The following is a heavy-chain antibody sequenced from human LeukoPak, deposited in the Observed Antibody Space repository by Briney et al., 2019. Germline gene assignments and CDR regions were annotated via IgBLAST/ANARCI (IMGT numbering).Heavy chain of an antibody. V-gene: IGHV4-34*01. J-gene: IGHJ4*02. CDR1: GGSFSGYY. D-gene: IGHD4-17*01. CDR3: ARGETTVTTDAATDFDY. Sequence: SETLSLTCAVSGGSFSGYYWSWIRQPPGKGLEWIGEINHSGSTNYNPSLKSRVTISVDTSKNQFSLKLSSVTAADTAVYYCARGETTVTTDAATDFDYWGQGTLVTVSS. CDR2: INHSGST.